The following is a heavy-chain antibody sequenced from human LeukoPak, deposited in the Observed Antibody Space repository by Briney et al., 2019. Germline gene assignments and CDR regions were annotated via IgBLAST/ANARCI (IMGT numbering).Heavy chain of an antibody. J-gene: IGHJ4*02. V-gene: IGHV4-34*01. CDR1: GLSFTGYY. CDR2: ISHSGRT. Sequence: TSETPSLTCAVSGLSFTGYYWSWIRQPPGKGPEWIGEISHSGRTSYNPSLKSRVTISLDTSKNQFSLKLSFVTAADTAVYYCTKTSPGVPLDIWGQGALVTVSS. CDR3: TKTSPGVPLDI. D-gene: IGHD7-27*01.